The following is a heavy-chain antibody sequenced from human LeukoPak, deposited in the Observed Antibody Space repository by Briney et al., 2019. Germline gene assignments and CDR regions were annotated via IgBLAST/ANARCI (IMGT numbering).Heavy chain of an antibody. D-gene: IGHD1-1*01. Sequence: ASVKVSCKASGYTFTGYYIHWVRQAPGQGLEWMGWIYPNSGGTKYAQKFQGRVTMTRDTSISTAYMELSSLASDDTAVYYCARNPGQPERRLEYWGQGTLVTISS. CDR1: GYTFTGYY. V-gene: IGHV1-2*02. CDR2: IYPNSGGT. CDR3: ARNPGQPERRLEY. J-gene: IGHJ4*02.